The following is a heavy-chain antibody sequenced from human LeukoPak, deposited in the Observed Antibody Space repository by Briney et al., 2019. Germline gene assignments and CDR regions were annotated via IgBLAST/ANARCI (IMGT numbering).Heavy chain of an antibody. CDR3: ARDSPAGGIGSY. Sequence: PGGSLRLSCAAFGFTFSSYSMNWVRQAPGKGLEWVSSISSSSSYIYYADSVKGRFTISRDNAKNSLYLQMNSLRAEDTAVYYCARDSPAGGIGSYWGQGTLVTVSS. D-gene: IGHD2-15*01. CDR1: GFTFSSYS. J-gene: IGHJ4*02. CDR2: ISSSSSYI. V-gene: IGHV3-21*01.